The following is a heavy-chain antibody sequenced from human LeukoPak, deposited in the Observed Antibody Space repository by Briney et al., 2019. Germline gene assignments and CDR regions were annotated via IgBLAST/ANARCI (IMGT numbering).Heavy chain of an antibody. CDR3: ARVGGYSSSWTFDY. D-gene: IGHD6-13*01. CDR1: GDSVSSNSAA. V-gene: IGHV6-1*01. Sequence: SQTLSLTCALSGDSVSSNSAAWNWIRQSPSRGLEWLGRTYYRSKWYNDYAVSVKSRITINPDTSENLFSLQLNSVTPEDTAVYYCARVGGYSSSWTFDYWGRGTLVTVSS. J-gene: IGHJ4*02. CDR2: TYYRSKWYN.